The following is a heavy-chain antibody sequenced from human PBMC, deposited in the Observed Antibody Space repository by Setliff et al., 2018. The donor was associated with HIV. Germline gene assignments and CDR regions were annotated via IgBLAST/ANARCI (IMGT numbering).Heavy chain of an antibody. CDR2: INYNNGDT. CDR1: GYIFSGYY. CDR3: ALANIVSTARWNH. V-gene: IGHV1-2*02. J-gene: IGHJ5*02. Sequence: ASVKVSCKTSGYIFSGYYLHWLRRAPGQGLEWMGWINYNNGDTQHADEFQGGVTMTRDTSTSTVYVDLNRLTSDDTAVYYCALANIVSTARWNHWGRGTLITVSS. D-gene: IGHD3-16*02.